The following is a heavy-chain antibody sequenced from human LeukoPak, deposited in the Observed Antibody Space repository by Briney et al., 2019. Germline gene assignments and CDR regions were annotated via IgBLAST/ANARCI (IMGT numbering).Heavy chain of an antibody. CDR2: IHTGGST. J-gene: IGHJ4*02. V-gene: IGHV4-4*07. CDR3: ARDVYYYDSSGYNYFDY. D-gene: IGHD3-22*01. Sequence: TSETLSLTCTVSGGSISSYYCSWIRQPAGKGLEWIGRIHTGGSTNYNPSLKSRVTMSVDTSKNQFSLKLSSVTAADTAVYYCARDVYYYDSSGYNYFDYWGQGTLVTVSP. CDR1: GGSISSYY.